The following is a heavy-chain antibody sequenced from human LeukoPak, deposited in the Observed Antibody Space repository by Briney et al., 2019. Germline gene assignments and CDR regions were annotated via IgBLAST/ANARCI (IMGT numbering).Heavy chain of an antibody. V-gene: IGHV3-30*02. D-gene: IGHD2-8*01. Sequence: PGGSLRLSCAASGFTFSSYGMHWVRQAPGKGLEWVAFIRYDGSNKYYADSVKGRFTISRDNSKNTLYLQMNSLRAEDTAVYYCAKDMATCTNGVCYFWELPTPLDYWGQGTLVTVSS. CDR1: GFTFSSYG. CDR2: IRYDGSNK. CDR3: AKDMATCTNGVCYFWELPTPLDY. J-gene: IGHJ4*02.